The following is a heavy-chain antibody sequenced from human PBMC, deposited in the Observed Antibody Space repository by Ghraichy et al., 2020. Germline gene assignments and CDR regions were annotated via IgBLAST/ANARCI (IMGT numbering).Heavy chain of an antibody. CDR1: SGSINNYY. J-gene: IGHJ6*02. V-gene: IGHV4-4*09. D-gene: IGHD3-16*01. CDR2: IYSSGST. CDR3: ARTGGGLITFRGLTGHSYVMDV. Sequence: SQTLSLTCTVSSGSINNYYWSWIRQPPGKGLEWIGFIYSSGSTKYNPSLKSRVTISIDTSKNQFSLKLSSVTAADTAVYYCARTGGGLITFRGLTGHSYVMDVWGQGTTVTVSS.